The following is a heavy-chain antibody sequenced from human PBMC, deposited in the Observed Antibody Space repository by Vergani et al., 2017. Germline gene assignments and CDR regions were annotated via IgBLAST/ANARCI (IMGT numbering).Heavy chain of an antibody. CDR2: ISGSGGST. V-gene: IGHV3-23*01. J-gene: IGHJ4*02. CDR1: GFTFSSYA. CDR3: AKESLGYCSGGSCYSSGGGGY. Sequence: EVQLLESGGGLVQPGGSLRLSCAASGFTFSSYAMSWVRQAPGKGLEWVSAISGSGGSTYYADSVKGRFTISRDNSKTTLYLQMNSLRAEDTAVYYCAKESLGYCSGGSCYSSGGGGYWGQGTLVTVSS. D-gene: IGHD2-15*01.